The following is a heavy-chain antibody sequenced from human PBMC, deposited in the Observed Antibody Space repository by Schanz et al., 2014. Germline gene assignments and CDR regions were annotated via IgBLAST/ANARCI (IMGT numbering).Heavy chain of an antibody. Sequence: EVQLAESGGGLVKPGGSLRLSCAASEFTFSTDAMSWVRQAPGKGLEWLSVISASGGDTYYADSVKGRFTISRDNSKNTLYLQMNSLRAEDTAVYYCAKVRYSSGWRGDYFDEWGQGTLVTVAS. CDR3: AKVRYSSGWRGDYFDE. CDR1: EFTFSTDA. V-gene: IGHV3-23*04. D-gene: IGHD6-25*01. J-gene: IGHJ4*02. CDR2: ISASGGDT.